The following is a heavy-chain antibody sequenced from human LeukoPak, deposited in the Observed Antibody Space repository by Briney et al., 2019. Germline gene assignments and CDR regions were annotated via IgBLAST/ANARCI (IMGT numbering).Heavy chain of an antibody. CDR2: ISAYNGNT. D-gene: IGHD1-26*01. CDR3: ARDRGHSGSLWY. V-gene: IGHV1-18*01. CDR1: GYTFTSYG. J-gene: IGHJ4*02. Sequence: ASVKVSCKASGYTFTSYGISWVRQAPGQGLEWMGWISAYNGNTNTMTTDTSTSTAYMELRSLRSDDTAVYYCARDRGHSGSLWYWGQGTLVTVSS.